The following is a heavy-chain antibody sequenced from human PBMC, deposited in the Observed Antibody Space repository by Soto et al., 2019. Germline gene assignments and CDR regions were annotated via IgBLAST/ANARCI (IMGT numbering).Heavy chain of an antibody. CDR1: GFTFSSYE. CDR3: ARGGQLHYSYYYGMDV. V-gene: IGHV3-48*03. D-gene: IGHD2-2*01. J-gene: IGHJ6*02. Sequence: EVQLVESGGGLVQPGGSLRLSCEPSGFTFSSYEMNWVRHATGKWLEWVSYISSSGSTIYNAVSVKGRFTISRDNAKNPLYRQMNGLRAEDTAVYYGARGGQLHYSYYYGMDVWGQGTTVSVSS. CDR2: ISSSGSTI.